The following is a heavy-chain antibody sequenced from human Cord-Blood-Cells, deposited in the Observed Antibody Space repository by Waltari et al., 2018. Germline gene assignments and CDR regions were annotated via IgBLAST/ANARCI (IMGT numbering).Heavy chain of an antibody. CDR2: INAGNGNT. V-gene: IGHV1-3*01. J-gene: IGHJ4*02. CDR3: ARVLLWFGELYYFDY. Sequence: QVQLVQSGAEVKKPGASVKVSCKASGYTFTSYAMHWVRQAPGQRLEWMGWINAGNGNTKYSQKFQGRVTITRDTSASTAYMELSSVRSEDTAVYYCARVLLWFGELYYFDYWGQGTLVTVSS. D-gene: IGHD3-10*01. CDR1: GYTFTSYA.